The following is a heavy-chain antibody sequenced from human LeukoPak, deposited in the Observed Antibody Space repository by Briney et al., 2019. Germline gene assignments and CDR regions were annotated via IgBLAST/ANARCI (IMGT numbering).Heavy chain of an antibody. J-gene: IGHJ4*02. D-gene: IGHD3-10*01. CDR3: ARDLFYSVSGTYYNVGRVFNY. CDR2: INPNSGGT. V-gene: IGHV1-2*02. CDR1: GFTFTGYY. Sequence: GASVKVSCKASGFTFTGYYMHWVRQAPGQGLEWMGWINPNSGGTNYAQKFQGRDTMTRDTSITTAYMELTSLRSDDTAVYYCARDLFYSVSGTYYNVGRVFNYWGQGTLVTVSS.